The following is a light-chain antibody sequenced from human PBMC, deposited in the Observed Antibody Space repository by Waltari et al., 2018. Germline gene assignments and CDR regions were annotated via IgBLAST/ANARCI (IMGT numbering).Light chain of an antibody. Sequence: DIQMTQSPSSLSASVGDRVTITCQASQDIRNYLNWYQQKPGKAPKVLIYGASNLETGAPSRFSGSGSGTHFTFTISSLQPEDIATYYCQQYDNLLFTFGPGTKVDIK. J-gene: IGKJ3*01. V-gene: IGKV1-33*01. CDR1: QDIRNY. CDR2: GAS. CDR3: QQYDNLLFT.